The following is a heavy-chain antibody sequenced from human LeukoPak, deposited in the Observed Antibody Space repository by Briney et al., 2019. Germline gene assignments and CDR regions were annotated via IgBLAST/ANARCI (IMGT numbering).Heavy chain of an antibody. D-gene: IGHD2-2*01. J-gene: IGHJ6*03. CDR1: GYTFTGYY. V-gene: IGHV1-2*02. Sequence: ASVKVSCKASGYTFTGYYMHWVRQAPGQGLEWMGWINPNSGGTNYAQKFQGRVTMTRDTSISTAYMELSRLRSDDTAVYYCARDREGYCSSTSCYSMDVWGKGTTVTVSS. CDR2: INPNSGGT. CDR3: ARDREGYCSSTSCYSMDV.